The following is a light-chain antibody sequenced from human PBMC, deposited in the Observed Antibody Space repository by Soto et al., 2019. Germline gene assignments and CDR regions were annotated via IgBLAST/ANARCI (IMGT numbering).Light chain of an antibody. CDR2: GAS. J-gene: IGKJ1*01. V-gene: IGKV3D-7*01. CDR1: QSISSSY. Sequence: EIVMTQSPATLSLSPGERATLSCRASQSISSSYLSWYQEKPGQAPRLLIYGASIRATGIPARFSGSGSGTALTLTISSLQPEDFAVYYCHQDSNLPSTFGQGTTMEIK. CDR3: HQDSNLPST.